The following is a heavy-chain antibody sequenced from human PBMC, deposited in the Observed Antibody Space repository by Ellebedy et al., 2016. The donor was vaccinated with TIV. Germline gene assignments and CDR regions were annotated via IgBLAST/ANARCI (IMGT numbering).Heavy chain of an antibody. CDR3: ARDPLGYCSGGSCSNNWFDP. Sequence: AASVKVSCKASGYTFTQYAIHWLRQARGQSLEWMGWIKVADGKTKYSQKVQGRVTLTRDTSANTAYMNLSGLTSEDSGIYYCARDPLGYCSGGSCSNNWFDPWGQGTLVTVSS. CDR2: IKVADGKT. V-gene: IGHV1-3*01. CDR1: GYTFTQYA. J-gene: IGHJ5*02. D-gene: IGHD2-15*01.